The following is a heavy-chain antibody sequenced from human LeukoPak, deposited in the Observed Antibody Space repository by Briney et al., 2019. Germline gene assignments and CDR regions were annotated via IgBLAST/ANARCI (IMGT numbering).Heavy chain of an antibody. V-gene: IGHV4-4*02. J-gene: IGHJ4*02. CDR2: IYHSGST. D-gene: IGHD5-24*01. CDR1: GGSISSSNW. Sequence: KPSGTLSLTCAVSGGSISSSNWWSWVRQPPGKGLEWIGEIYHSGSTYYNPSLKSRVTISVDTSKNQFSLKLSSVTAADTAVYYCARLQDGYNYAIAVYWGQGTLVTVSS. CDR3: ARLQDGYNYAIAVY.